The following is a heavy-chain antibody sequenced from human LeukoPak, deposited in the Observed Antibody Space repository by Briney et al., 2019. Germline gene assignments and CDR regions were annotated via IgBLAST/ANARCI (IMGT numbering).Heavy chain of an antibody. D-gene: IGHD5-12*01. CDR2: ISDSGST. CDR1: GGSISSYY. CDR3: ARPGGTVVGDTGYHYWYFDN. J-gene: IGHJ4*02. Sequence: SETLSLTCTMSGGSISSYYWSWVRQFPGKGLEWIGYISDSGSTNYSPSLESRVTISVDTSKNKFFLILSSVTAADTAVYYCARPGGTVVGDTGYHYWYFDNWGQGTLVTVSS. V-gene: IGHV4-59*08.